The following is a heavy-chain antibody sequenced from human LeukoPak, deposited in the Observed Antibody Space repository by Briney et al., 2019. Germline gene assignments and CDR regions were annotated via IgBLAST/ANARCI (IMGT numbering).Heavy chain of an antibody. CDR1: GFTFSSYA. J-gene: IGHJ4*02. CDR3: AGDLDY. V-gene: IGHV3-30-3*01. D-gene: IGHD3-10*01. CDR2: ISYDGSNK. Sequence: GGSLRLSCAASGFTFSSYAMHWVRQAPGKGLEWVAVISYDGSNKYYADSVKGRFTISGDNSKNTLYLQMNSLRAEDTAVYYCAGDLDYWGQGTLVTVSS.